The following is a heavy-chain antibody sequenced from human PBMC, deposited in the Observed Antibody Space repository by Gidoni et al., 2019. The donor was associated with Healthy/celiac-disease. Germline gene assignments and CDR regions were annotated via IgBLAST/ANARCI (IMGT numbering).Heavy chain of an antibody. D-gene: IGHD5-12*01. V-gene: IGHV1-46*03. Sequence: QVQLVQSGAEVKKPGASVKVSCKASGYTFTSYYMHWVRQAPGQGLEWMGIINPSGGSTSYAQKFQGRVTMTRDTSTSTVYMELSSLRSEDTAVYYCARGVVATAIRGAFDIWGQGTMVTVSS. CDR2: INPSGGST. CDR1: GYTFTSYY. CDR3: ARGVVATAIRGAFDI. J-gene: IGHJ3*02.